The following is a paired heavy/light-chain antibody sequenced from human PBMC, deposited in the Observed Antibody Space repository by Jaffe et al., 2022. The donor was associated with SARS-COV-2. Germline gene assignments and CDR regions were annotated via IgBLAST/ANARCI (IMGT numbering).Heavy chain of an antibody. CDR2: MNPNSGNT. CDR1: GYTFNNHD. CDR3: ARSGSSAYFDL. J-gene: IGHJ2*01. V-gene: IGHV1-8*01. Sequence: QVQLVQSGAEVNKPGASVKVSCEASGYTFNNHDINWVRQAAGQGLQWMGWMNPNSGNTGYAQNFQGRVTMTRNTSISTAYMELSSLRSEDTAVYYCARSGSSAYFDLWGRGTLVTVSS. D-gene: IGHD3-22*01.
Light chain of an antibody. Sequence: DIVMTQSPDSLAVSLGERATINCKSSQNVLYSSNNKNYLAWYQQKPGQSPKLLIYWASTRESGVPDRFSGSGSGTDFTLTISSLQAEDVAVYYCQQYFSIPWTFGQGTTVEIK. CDR2: WAS. CDR3: QQYFSIPWT. CDR1: QNVLYSSNNKNY. J-gene: IGKJ1*01. V-gene: IGKV4-1*01.